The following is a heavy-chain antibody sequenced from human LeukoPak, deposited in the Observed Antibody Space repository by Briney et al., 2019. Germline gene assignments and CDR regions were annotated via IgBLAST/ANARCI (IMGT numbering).Heavy chain of an antibody. CDR2: ISSSSSYI. Sequence: GGSLRLSCAASGFTFSSYSMNWVRQAPGKGLEWVSSISSSSSYIYYADSVKGRFTISRDNAKNSLYLQMNSLRADDTAVYYCARGSSAGDFDYWGQGTLVTVSS. J-gene: IGHJ4*02. D-gene: IGHD6-6*01. V-gene: IGHV3-21*01. CDR3: ARGSSAGDFDY. CDR1: GFTFSSYS.